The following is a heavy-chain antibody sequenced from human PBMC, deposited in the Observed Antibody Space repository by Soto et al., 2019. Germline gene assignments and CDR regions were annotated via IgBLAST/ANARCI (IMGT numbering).Heavy chain of an antibody. D-gene: IGHD3-10*01. CDR3: ARRAMVRGVIIKSPSYYFDY. Sequence: PGESLKISCKGSGYSFTTYWIGWVRQMPGKGLEWMGIIYPGDSDTRYSPSFQGQVTISADKSISTAYLQWSSLKASDTAIYFCARRAMVRGVIIKSPSYYFDYWGQGTLVTVSS. CDR2: IYPGDSDT. V-gene: IGHV5-51*01. J-gene: IGHJ4*02. CDR1: GYSFTTYW.